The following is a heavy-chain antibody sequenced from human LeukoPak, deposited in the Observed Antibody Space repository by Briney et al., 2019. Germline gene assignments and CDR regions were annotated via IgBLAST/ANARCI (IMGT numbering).Heavy chain of an antibody. V-gene: IGHV3-23*01. CDR3: AAAPHDNWAELDY. D-gene: IGHD1-1*01. CDR2: ISASGGNP. CDR1: GFIFSNYA. Sequence: GGSLRLSCAASGFIFSNYAMSWVRQAPGKGLEWVSGISASGGNPYYADSVKGRFTISRDNSENTLNLQMNSLRAEDTAVYYCAAAPHDNWAELDYWGQGALVTVSS. J-gene: IGHJ4*02.